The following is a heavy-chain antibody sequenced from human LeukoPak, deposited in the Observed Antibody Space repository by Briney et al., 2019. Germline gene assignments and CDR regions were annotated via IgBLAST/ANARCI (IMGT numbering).Heavy chain of an antibody. CDR2: IIPIFGTA. D-gene: IGHD3-22*01. CDR1: GGTFISYT. V-gene: IGHV1-69*05. J-gene: IGHJ4*02. CDR3: AREALTGDYYDSSAPTHIDY. Sequence: GSSVKVSCKGSGGTFISYTISWVRQAPGQGVEWMGRIIPIFGTANYAQKFQGRGTITTDESTRTAYMEMRSLRSEDTAVYYCAREALTGDYYDSSAPTHIDYWGQGTLVTVSS.